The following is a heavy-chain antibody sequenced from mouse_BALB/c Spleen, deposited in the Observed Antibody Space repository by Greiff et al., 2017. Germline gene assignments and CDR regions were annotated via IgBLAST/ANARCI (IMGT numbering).Heavy chain of an antibody. V-gene: IGHV3-8*02. Sequence: EVQVVESGPSLVKPSQTLSLTCSVTGDSITSGYWNWIRKFPGNKLEYMGYISYSGSTYYNPSLKSRISITRDTSKNQYYLQLNSVTTEDTATYYCARYGKTAYYFDYWGQGTTLTVSS. D-gene: IGHD1-2*01. CDR2: ISYSGST. CDR3: ARYGKTAYYFDY. CDR1: GDSITSGY. J-gene: IGHJ2*01.